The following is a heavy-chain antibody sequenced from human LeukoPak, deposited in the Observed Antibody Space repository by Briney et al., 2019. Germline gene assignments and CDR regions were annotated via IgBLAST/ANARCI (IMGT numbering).Heavy chain of an antibody. J-gene: IGHJ4*02. CDR2: ISSSGSTI. D-gene: IGHD5-12*01. V-gene: IGHV3-11*01. Sequence: GGSLRLSCAASGFTFSDYYMSWIRQAPGKGLEWISYISSSGSTIYYADSVEGRFTISRDNAKNSLYLQMNSLRAEDTAVYYCARAPSGYDGEWYFDYWGQGTLVTVSS. CDR1: GFTFSDYY. CDR3: ARAPSGYDGEWYFDY.